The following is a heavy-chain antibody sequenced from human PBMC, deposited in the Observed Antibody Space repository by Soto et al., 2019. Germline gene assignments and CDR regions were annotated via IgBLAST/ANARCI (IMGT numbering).Heavy chain of an antibody. CDR1: GGSISSGGYS. J-gene: IGHJ5*02. CDR2: IYHSGST. CDR3: ARVPGP. Sequence: LSLTCAVSGGSISSGGYSWSWIRQPPGKGLEWIGYIYHSGSTYYNSSLKSRVTISVDRSKNQFSLKLSSVTAADTAVYYCARVPGPWGQGTLVTVSS. V-gene: IGHV4-30-2*01. D-gene: IGHD3-10*01.